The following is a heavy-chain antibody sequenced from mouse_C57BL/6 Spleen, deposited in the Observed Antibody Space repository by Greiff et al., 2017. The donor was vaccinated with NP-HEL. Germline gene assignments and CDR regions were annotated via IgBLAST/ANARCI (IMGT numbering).Heavy chain of an antibody. Sequence: DVHLVESEGGLVQPGSSMKLSCTASGFTFSDYYMAWVRQVPEKGLEWVANINYDGSSTYYLDSLKSRFIISRDNAKNILYLQMSSLKSEDTATYYCARDGPFYAMDYWGQGTSVTVSS. CDR3: ARDGPFYAMDY. CDR2: INYDGSST. V-gene: IGHV5-16*01. J-gene: IGHJ4*01. CDR1: GFTFSDYY.